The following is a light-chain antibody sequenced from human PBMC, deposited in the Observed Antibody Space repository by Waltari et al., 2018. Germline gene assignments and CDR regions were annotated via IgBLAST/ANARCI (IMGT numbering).Light chain of an antibody. CDR3: CSHVDSNTLVV. Sequence: SALTQPASVSGSPGQSITISCTGSTSAMGTYRLLSWYQQLPGEAPKLIIFAGGKRPSGVSSRFSASRSGNSASLTISGLQAEDEADYYCCSHVDSNTLVVFGGGTKLTV. V-gene: IGLV2-23*01. J-gene: IGLJ2*01. CDR2: AGG. CDR1: TSAMGTYRL.